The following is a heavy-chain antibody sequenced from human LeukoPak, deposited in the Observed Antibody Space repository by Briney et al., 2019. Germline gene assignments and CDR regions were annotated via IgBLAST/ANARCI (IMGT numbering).Heavy chain of an antibody. V-gene: IGHV3-43*01. Sequence: GGSLRLSCAASGFTFDDYTLHWVRQAPGKTLEWVSLINWHGTAYYADPVKDRFTISRDNSKNSLFLQMDTLRTEDTAFYYCVKDLNYESSGHVLEYWGQGTLVTVSS. CDR2: INWHGTA. CDR3: VKDLNYESSGHVLEY. CDR1: GFTFDDYT. D-gene: IGHD3-22*01. J-gene: IGHJ4*02.